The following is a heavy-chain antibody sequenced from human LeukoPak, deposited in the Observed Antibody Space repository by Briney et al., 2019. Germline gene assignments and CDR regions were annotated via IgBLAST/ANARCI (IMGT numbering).Heavy chain of an antibody. D-gene: IGHD4-17*01. CDR2: IYHSGST. CDR3: ARADDYGDYVGAFDI. J-gene: IGHJ3*02. Sequence: SETLSLTCTVSGHSIINSYYWGWIRQPPGKGLEWIGSIYHSGSTYYNPSLKSRVTISVDTSKNQFSLKLSSVTAADTALYYCARADDYGDYVGAFDIWGQGTMVTVSS. V-gene: IGHV4-38-2*02. CDR1: GHSIINSYY.